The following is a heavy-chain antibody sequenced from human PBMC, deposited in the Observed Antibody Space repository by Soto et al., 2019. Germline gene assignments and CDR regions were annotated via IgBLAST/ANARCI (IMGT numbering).Heavy chain of an antibody. CDR3: ARLPGDVDV. V-gene: IGHV1-69*02. J-gene: IGHJ6*02. CDR2: IIPLLVII. Sequence: QVQLEQSGAEVKKPGSSVKVSCTLSGGEFSFSISWVRQAPGQGLEWMGRIIPLLVIINSAQKFQDRLTITADKSTKTAYMELRSLTSDDTAVYYCARLPGDVDVWGQGTPVSVSS. CDR1: GGEFSFS.